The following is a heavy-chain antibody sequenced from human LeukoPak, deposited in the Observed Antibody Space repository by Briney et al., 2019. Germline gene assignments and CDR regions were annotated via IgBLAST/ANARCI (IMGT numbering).Heavy chain of an antibody. J-gene: IGHJ6*02. Sequence: ASVKVSCKASGGTFSSYAISWVRQAPGQGLEWMGGIIPIFGTANYAQKFQGRVTITADESTSTAYMELSSLRSEDTAVYYCARAAYYYDSSAKSKGYYCYGMDVWGQGTTVTVSS. V-gene: IGHV1-69*13. CDR1: GGTFSSYA. CDR2: IIPIFGTA. CDR3: ARAAYYYDSSAKSKGYYCYGMDV. D-gene: IGHD3-22*01.